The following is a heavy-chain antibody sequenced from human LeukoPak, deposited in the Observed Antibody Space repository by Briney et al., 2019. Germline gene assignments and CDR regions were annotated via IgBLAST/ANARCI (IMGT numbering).Heavy chain of an antibody. CDR1: GGSISSYY. V-gene: IGHV4-4*07. CDR3: ARDQYYYDSSGYLFDY. D-gene: IGHD3-22*01. J-gene: IGHJ4*02. CDR2: IYTSGSS. Sequence: PSETLSLTCTVSGGSISSYYWSGIRQPAGKGLEWIGRIYTSGSSNYNPSLKSRVTMSVDTSKNQFSLKLSSVTAADTAAYYCARDQYYYDSSGYLFDYWGQGTLVTVSS.